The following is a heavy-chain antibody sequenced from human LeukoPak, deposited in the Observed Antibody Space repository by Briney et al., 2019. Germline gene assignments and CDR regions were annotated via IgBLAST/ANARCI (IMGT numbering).Heavy chain of an antibody. Sequence: SETLSLTCTVSGGSISSYYWSWIRQPPGKGLEWIGYIYYSGSTNYNPSLKSRVTMSVDTSKNQFSLKLSSVTAADTAVYYCASERIAAAGHFQHWGQGTLVTVSS. V-gene: IGHV4-59*12. CDR3: ASERIAAAGHFQH. D-gene: IGHD6-13*01. CDR2: IYYSGST. J-gene: IGHJ1*01. CDR1: GGSISSYY.